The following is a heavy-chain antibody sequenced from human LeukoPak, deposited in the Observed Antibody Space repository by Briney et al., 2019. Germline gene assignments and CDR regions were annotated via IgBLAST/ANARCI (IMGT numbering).Heavy chain of an antibody. CDR1: GGTFSSYA. V-gene: IGHV1-69*13. CDR2: IIPIFGTA. Sequence: RASVKVSCKAFGGTFSSYAISWVRQAPGQGLEWMGGIIPIFGTANYAQKFQGRVTITADESTSTAYMELSSLRSEDTAVYYCARDDRVEAFDIWGQGTMVTVSS. CDR3: ARDDRVEAFDI. J-gene: IGHJ3*02.